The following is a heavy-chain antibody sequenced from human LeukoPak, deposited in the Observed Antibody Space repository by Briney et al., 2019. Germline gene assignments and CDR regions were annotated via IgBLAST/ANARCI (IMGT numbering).Heavy chain of an antibody. Sequence: GRSLRLSCVASGFTFSNYGMHWVRQAPGKGLECVAVISYDGSNKYFADSVRGRFTISRDNSKNTLYLQMNSLRAEDTAVYYCAKDRLDAIDYWGQGTLVTVSS. CDR2: ISYDGSNK. CDR1: GFTFSNYG. V-gene: IGHV3-30*18. J-gene: IGHJ4*02. D-gene: IGHD6-19*01. CDR3: AKDRLDAIDY.